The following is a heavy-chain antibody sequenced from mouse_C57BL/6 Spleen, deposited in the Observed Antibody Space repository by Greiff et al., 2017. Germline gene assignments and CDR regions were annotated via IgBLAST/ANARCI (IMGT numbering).Heavy chain of an antibody. D-gene: IGHD2-1*01. Sequence: QVQLQQPGTELVKPGASVKLSCKASGYTFTSYWMHWVKQRPGQGLEWIGNINPSNGGTNYNEKFKGKATLTVDKSSSTAYMQLSSLTSEDSAVXYCARGGNYFYYAMDYWGQGTSVTVSS. J-gene: IGHJ4*01. CDR3: ARGGNYFYYAMDY. V-gene: IGHV1-53*01. CDR1: GYTFTSYW. CDR2: INPSNGGT.